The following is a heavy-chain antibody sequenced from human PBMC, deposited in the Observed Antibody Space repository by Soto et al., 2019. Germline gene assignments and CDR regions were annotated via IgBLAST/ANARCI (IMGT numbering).Heavy chain of an antibody. CDR1: GFTFSSYG. V-gene: IGHV3-30*03. D-gene: IGHD6-19*01. Sequence: PGGSLRLSCAASGFTFSSYGMHWVRQAPGKGLEWVAVISYDGSNKYYADSVKGRFTISRDNSKNTLFLQMNSLKTEDTGVYYCSTGRGVGWTRGFDSWGQGTLVTVSS. CDR2: ISYDGSNK. CDR3: STGRGVGWTRGFDS. J-gene: IGHJ4*02.